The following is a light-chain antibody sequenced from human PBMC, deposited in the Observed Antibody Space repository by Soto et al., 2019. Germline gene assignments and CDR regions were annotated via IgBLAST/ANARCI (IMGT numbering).Light chain of an antibody. CDR1: SSDVGGYNY. J-gene: IGLJ1*01. V-gene: IGLV2-14*01. CDR3: SSYTSSSTLNYV. Sequence: QFALTQPASVSGSPGQSITISCTGTSSDVGGYNYVSWYQQHPGKAPKLTIYEVSNRPSGVSYRFSGSKSGNTASLTISGLRAEDEADYYCSSYTSSSTLNYVFGTGTKVTVL. CDR2: EVS.